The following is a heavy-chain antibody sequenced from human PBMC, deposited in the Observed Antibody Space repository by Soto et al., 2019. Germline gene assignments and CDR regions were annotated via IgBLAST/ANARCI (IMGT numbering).Heavy chain of an antibody. D-gene: IGHD3-10*01. Sequence: SETLSLTCNVSGASISSYNYWCWFRQPPGKGLEWIGSIIYSGDIMYNPSLQSRLTLFVDTPKNQFSLKLSSVTAADTAVYHCAGLVVTGSYYGALDIWGRGTMVTVSS. CDR2: IIYSGDI. J-gene: IGHJ3*02. V-gene: IGHV4-39*01. CDR3: AGLVVTGSYYGALDI. CDR1: GASISSYNY.